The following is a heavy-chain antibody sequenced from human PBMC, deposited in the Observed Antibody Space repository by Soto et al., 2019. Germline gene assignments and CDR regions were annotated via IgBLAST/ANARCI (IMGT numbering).Heavy chain of an antibody. CDR1: GFTFSSYS. D-gene: IGHD3-10*01. Sequence: GGSLRLSCAASGFTFSSYSMNWVRQAPGQGLEWVSSISSSSSYIYYADSVKGRFTISRDNAKNSLYLQMNSLRAEDTAVYYCARDAYATQGYFYGPIYYYYGMDVCGQQSTVPVS. CDR3: ARDAYATQGYFYGPIYYYYGMDV. J-gene: IGHJ6*02. V-gene: IGHV3-21*01. CDR2: ISSSSSYI.